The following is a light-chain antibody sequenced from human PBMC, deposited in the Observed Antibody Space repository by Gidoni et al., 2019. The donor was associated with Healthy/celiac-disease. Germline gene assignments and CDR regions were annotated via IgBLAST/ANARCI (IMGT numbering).Light chain of an antibody. V-gene: IGLV1-40*01. CDR3: QAYDSSLSAVV. J-gene: IGLJ2*01. CDR2: GNS. CDR1: SSNTGAGYD. Sequence: QSVLMHPPSVSGAPGQRVPISCTGRSSNTGAGYDVPWYQQRQGTATNHLIYGNSNPPSGVPDRFSGAKSGTSASMAITGLQADDEADYYCQAYDSSLSAVVFGGGTKLTVL.